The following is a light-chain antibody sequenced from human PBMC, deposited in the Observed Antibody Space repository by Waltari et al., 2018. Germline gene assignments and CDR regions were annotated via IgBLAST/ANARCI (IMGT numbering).Light chain of an antibody. V-gene: IGLV1-40*01. J-gene: IGLJ3*02. CDR3: QSYDSSLTGSWV. Sequence: QSVLTQPPAVSGAPGKRSTIHGTGSGSTIGPGFAVYCSQQLPGTAPKPLVYGNNSRPSGVPDRFSASKSGTAASLAITGLQAEDEADYYCQSYDSSLTGSWVFGGGTKLTVL. CDR2: GNN. CDR1: GSTIGPGFA.